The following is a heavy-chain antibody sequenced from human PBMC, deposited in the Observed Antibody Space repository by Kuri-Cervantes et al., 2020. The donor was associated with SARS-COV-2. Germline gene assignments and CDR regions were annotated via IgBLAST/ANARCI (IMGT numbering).Heavy chain of an antibody. J-gene: IGHJ3*02. V-gene: IGHV3-21*04. CDR1: GFTFSSYS. Sequence: GGSLRLSCAASGFTFSSYSMNWVRQAPGKGLEWVSSISSSSSYIYYADSVKGRFTISRDNAKNSLYLQMNSLRAEDTALYYCAKDIKDYYDSSGYYSVAFDIWGQGTMVTVSS. D-gene: IGHD3-22*01. CDR3: AKDIKDYYDSSGYYSVAFDI. CDR2: ISSSSSYI.